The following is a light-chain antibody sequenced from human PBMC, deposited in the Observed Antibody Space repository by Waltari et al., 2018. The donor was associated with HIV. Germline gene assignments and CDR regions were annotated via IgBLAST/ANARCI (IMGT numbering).Light chain of an antibody. V-gene: IGLV2-8*01. J-gene: IGLJ3*02. CDR1: SSDFGAYIY. CDR2: EVN. Sequence: QSALTQPPSASGSPGQSVTISCTGTSSDFGAYIYVSWYQHHPGKAPKLIIYEVNTRPSGVPDRFSGSKSGNTVSLTVSGLQAEDEADYYCTFVAGNNRLFGGGTKLTVL. CDR3: TFVAGNNRL.